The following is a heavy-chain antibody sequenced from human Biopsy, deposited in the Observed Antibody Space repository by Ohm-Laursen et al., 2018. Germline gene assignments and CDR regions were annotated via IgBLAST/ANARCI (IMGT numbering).Heavy chain of an antibody. J-gene: IGHJ6*02. V-gene: IGHV3-33*01. D-gene: IGHD1-26*01. CDR3: ARDPIVGSKADGMDV. CDR1: GFTFSVYA. Sequence: SLRLSCAASGFTFSVYAMHCVRQAPGKGLEWVAIIWYDGSSEYYADSVKGRFTISRDNSKNTVYLEMNSLRAEDTAVYFCARDPIVGSKADGMDVWGQGTTVTVSS. CDR2: IWYDGSSE.